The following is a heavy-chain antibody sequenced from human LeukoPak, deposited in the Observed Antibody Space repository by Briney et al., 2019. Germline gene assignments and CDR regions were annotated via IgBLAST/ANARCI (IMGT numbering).Heavy chain of an antibody. Sequence: GGSLRLSCAASGFTFSSYAMSWVRQAPGRGLEWVSVLYSGGTTYYVDSVKGRFTISRDNSKNTLYLQMNSLRAEDTAVYYCARDCISTSCTDAFDIWGQGTMVTVSS. D-gene: IGHD2-2*01. CDR3: ARDCISTSCTDAFDI. V-gene: IGHV3-66*01. CDR2: LYSGGTT. CDR1: GFTFSSYA. J-gene: IGHJ3*02.